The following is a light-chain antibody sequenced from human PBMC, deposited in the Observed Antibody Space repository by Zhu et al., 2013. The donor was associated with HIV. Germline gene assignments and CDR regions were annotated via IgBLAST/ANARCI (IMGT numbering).Light chain of an antibody. V-gene: IGLV2-14*01. CDR3: QSYDSSLSASV. CDR1: SGDIGAYRF. CDR2: EVT. Sequence: QSALTQPASVSGSPGQSITISCTGTSGDIGAYRFVSWYQQYPGKAPKLMIFEVTNRPSGVPDRFSASKSGTSASLAITGLQAEDEADYYCQSYDSSLSASVFGGGTKLTVL. J-gene: IGLJ2*01.